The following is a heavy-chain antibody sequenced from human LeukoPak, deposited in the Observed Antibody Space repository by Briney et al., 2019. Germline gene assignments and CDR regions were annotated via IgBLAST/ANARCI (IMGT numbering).Heavy chain of an antibody. D-gene: IGHD3-9*01. Sequence: GRSLRLSCAASGFTFSSYGMHWVRQAPGKGLEWVAVIWYDGSNKYYADSVKGRFTISRDNSKNTLYLQMNSLRAEDTAVYYCAREDILTGYVADLDYWGQGTEVTVSS. V-gene: IGHV3-33*01. J-gene: IGHJ4*02. CDR1: GFTFSSYG. CDR3: AREDILTGYVADLDY. CDR2: IWYDGSNK.